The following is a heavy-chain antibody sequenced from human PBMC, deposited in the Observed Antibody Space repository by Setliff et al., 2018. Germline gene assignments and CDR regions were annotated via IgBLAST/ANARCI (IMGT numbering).Heavy chain of an antibody. J-gene: IGHJ6*02. V-gene: IGHV3-21*01. D-gene: IGHD3-10*01. Sequence: GGSLRLSCAATGFTFSDYWMIWVRQAPGKGLEWVSAISGSGGSTYYADSVKGRFAVSRDNADNSLYLQMNSLRAEDTAVYYCARDHVYGSQYYYYYYGMDVWGQGTTVTV. CDR1: GFTFSDYW. CDR2: ISGSGGST. CDR3: ARDHVYGSQYYYYYYGMDV.